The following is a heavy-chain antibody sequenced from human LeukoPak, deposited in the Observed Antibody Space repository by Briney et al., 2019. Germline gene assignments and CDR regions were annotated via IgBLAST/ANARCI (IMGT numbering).Heavy chain of an antibody. CDR2: ISYDEDKK. J-gene: IGHJ3*02. D-gene: IGHD3-3*01. V-gene: IGHV3-30-3*01. Sequence: SGTSLRLSCTASGFAFSSSVLHWVRQAPGKGLEWVAIISYDEDKKGFADSVKGRFTISRDNSKNTVFLQMNSLRPEDTAVYYCARDLGTIFDVINTAFDIWGQGTMVTVSS. CDR1: GFAFSSSV. CDR3: ARDLGTIFDVINTAFDI.